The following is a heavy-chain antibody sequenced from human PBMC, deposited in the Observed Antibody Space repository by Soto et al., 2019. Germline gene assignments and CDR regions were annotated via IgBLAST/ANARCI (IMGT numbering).Heavy chain of an antibody. CDR3: ARDDVLCDGGRCYGVTLDV. V-gene: IGHV3-66*01. CDR1: GFTVSSKY. Sequence: EVQLVESGGGLVQPGGALRLSCAASGFTVSSKYMSWVRQAPGKGLEWVSLIQSGGPTYYADSVKGRFTISRDTSENTVHLQMDSLRAEDTAVYYCARDDVLCDGGRCYGVTLDVWGKGTTVTDSS. D-gene: IGHD2-15*01. J-gene: IGHJ6*04. CDR2: IQSGGPT.